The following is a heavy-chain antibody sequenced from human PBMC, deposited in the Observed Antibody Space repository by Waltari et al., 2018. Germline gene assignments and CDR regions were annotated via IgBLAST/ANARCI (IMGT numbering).Heavy chain of an antibody. CDR1: GYTLPELP. J-gene: IGHJ5*02. V-gene: IGHV1-24*01. CDR3: ATGGTTGTTEGWFDP. D-gene: IGHD1-1*01. Sequence: QVQLVQSGAAVNKPGASVKVSCKVSGYTLPELPLPWVRQAPGKGLEWMGGFDPEDGETIYAKKFQGRVTMTEDTSTDTAYMELSSLRSEDTAVYYCATGGTTGTTEGWFDPWGQGTLVTVSS. CDR2: FDPEDGET.